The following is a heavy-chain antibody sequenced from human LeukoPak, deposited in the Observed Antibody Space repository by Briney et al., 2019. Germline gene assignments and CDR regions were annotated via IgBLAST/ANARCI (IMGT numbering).Heavy chain of an antibody. CDR1: GYIFTSYW. V-gene: IGHV5-51*01. Sequence: GESLKISCKGSGYIFTSYWIGWVRQMPEKGLEWMGIIYPGDSDTRYSPSFQGQVTISADKSTNTAYLQWSSLKASDTAMYYCARSYGDYWFNYWGQGTLVTVSS. CDR3: ARSYGDYWFNY. J-gene: IGHJ4*02. CDR2: IYPGDSDT. D-gene: IGHD4-17*01.